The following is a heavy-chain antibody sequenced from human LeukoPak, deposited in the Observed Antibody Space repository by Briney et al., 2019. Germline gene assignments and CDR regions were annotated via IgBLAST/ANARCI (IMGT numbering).Heavy chain of an antibody. D-gene: IGHD1-14*01. J-gene: IGHJ5*02. Sequence: EASVKVSCKASGYTFTTYGISWVRQAPGQGLGWMGWISAYNGKTNYAQMLQGRVTVTTDTSTSTAYMELRSLRSDDTAVYYCARDQPRRWLDPWGQGTLVTVSS. V-gene: IGHV1-18*01. CDR2: ISAYNGKT. CDR3: ARDQPRRWLDP. CDR1: GYTFTTYG.